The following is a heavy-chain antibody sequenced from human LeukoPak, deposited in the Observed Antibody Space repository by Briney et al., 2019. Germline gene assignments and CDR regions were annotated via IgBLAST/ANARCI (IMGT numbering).Heavy chain of an antibody. CDR3: VRGVGVSRFNYFDP. D-gene: IGHD6-13*01. Sequence: GGSLRLSCAASGFTFSNSAMHWVRQAPGKGLEWVAVIWYDASNKYYADSVKGRFTISRDNSKNTLFLQMNSLRDDDTAVYYCVRGVGVSRFNYFDPWGQGTLVIVSS. J-gene: IGHJ5*02. V-gene: IGHV3-33*08. CDR1: GFTFSNSA. CDR2: IWYDASNK.